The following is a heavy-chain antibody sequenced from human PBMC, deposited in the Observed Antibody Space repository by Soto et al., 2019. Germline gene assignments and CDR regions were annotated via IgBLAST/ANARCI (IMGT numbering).Heavy chain of an antibody. CDR1: GDSVSSGSYY. J-gene: IGHJ4*01. V-gene: IGHV4-61*01. CDR3: ARTESAGRWAEWY. CDR2: IHSSGRT. D-gene: IGHD3-3*01. Sequence: KPSETLSLTCTVSGDSVSSGSYYWTWIRQPPEKGLEYIAYIHSSGRTNYNPSLESRVTIALDTSKNQFSVKLSSVTAADTAVYYCARTESAGRWAEWYWVQGTLVTVPS.